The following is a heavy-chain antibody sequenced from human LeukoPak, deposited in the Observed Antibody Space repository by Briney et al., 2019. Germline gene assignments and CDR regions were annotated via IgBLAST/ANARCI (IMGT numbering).Heavy chain of an antibody. Sequence: GGSLRLSSAASGFTFNNYAMSWFRQTPGKGLEWVSAISGSGDRTYYAESVKGRFSISRDNSKNTLYLQMHSLRAEDTAVYYCGKRELWHGSGEDAWGQGTMVTVSS. CDR3: GKRELWHGSGEDA. CDR2: ISGSGDRT. J-gene: IGHJ6*02. D-gene: IGHD3-10*01. CDR1: GFTFNNYA. V-gene: IGHV3-23*01.